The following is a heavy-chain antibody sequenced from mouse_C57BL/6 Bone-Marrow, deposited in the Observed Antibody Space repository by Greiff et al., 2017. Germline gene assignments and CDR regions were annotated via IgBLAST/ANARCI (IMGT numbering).Heavy chain of an antibody. CDR1: GYTFTSYN. CDR3: ARCSRVYYYAMDY. V-gene: IGHV1-12*01. Sequence: LQESGAELVRPGASVKMSCKASGYTFTSYNMHWVKQTPRQGLEWIGAIYPGNGDTSYHQKFKGKATLTVDTSSSTAYMQLSSLTSEDSAVYVWARCSRVYYYAMDYWGQGTSVTVSS. CDR2: IYPGNGDT. J-gene: IGHJ4*01. D-gene: IGHD1-1*01.